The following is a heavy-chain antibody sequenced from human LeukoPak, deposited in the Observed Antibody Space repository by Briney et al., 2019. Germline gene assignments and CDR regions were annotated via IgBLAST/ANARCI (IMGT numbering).Heavy chain of an antibody. D-gene: IGHD3-10*01. CDR3: ARGDYYGSGSYYSYYFDY. V-gene: IGHV3-21*01. CDR2: ISSSSSYI. J-gene: IGHJ4*02. Sequence: GGSLRLSCAASGFTFSSYSMNWVRQAPGKGLEWVSSISSSSSYIYYADSVKGRFTISRDNAKNSLYLQMNSLRAEGTAVYYCARGDYYGSGSYYSYYFDYWGQGTLVTVSS. CDR1: GFTFSSYS.